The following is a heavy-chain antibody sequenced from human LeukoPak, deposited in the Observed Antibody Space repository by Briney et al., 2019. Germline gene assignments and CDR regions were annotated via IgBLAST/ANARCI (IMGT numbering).Heavy chain of an antibody. D-gene: IGHD3-22*01. CDR3: ARDSGGYYYEGNWFDP. J-gene: IGHJ5*02. Sequence: ASVKVSCKASGYTFTSYDINWVRQATGQGLEWMGWINPNSGGTNYAQKFQGRVTMTRDTSIGTAYMELSRLRSDDTAVYYCARDSGGYYYEGNWFDPWGQGTLVTVSS. CDR1: GYTFTSYD. V-gene: IGHV1-2*02. CDR2: INPNSGGT.